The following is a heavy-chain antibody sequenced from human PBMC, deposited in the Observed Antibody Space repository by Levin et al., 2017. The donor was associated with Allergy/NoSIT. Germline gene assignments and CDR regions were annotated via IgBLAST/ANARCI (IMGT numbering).Heavy chain of an antibody. CDR2: INPNSGGT. CDR1: GYTFTAYY. D-gene: IGHD1-26*01. J-gene: IGHJ6*02. Sequence: GESLKISCKASGYTFTAYYVLWVRQAPGQGLEWMGWINPNSGGTNYAQKFQGRVTMTRDTSINTAYMELRRLSSDDTAVYYCAREISERETNPFYGMDGWGPGTTVNGSS. CDR3: AREISERETNPFYGMDG. V-gene: IGHV1-2*02.